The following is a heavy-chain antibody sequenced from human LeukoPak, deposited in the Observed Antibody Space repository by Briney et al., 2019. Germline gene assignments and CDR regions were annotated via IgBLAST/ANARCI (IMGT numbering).Heavy chain of an antibody. Sequence: GGSLRLSCAASGFSFRTYAMSWVRQAPGKGLEWVSAISDNSGRTYYADSVKGRFTISRDNSKNTPFVQMNSLRAEDTAVYYCAREYDSSWPSWGQGTLVTVSS. D-gene: IGHD3-22*01. J-gene: IGHJ5*02. CDR2: ISDNSGRT. V-gene: IGHV3-23*01. CDR1: GFSFRTYA. CDR3: AREYDSSWPS.